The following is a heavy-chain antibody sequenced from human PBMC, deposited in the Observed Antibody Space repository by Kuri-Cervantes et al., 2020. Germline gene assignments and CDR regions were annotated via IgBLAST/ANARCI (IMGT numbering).Heavy chain of an antibody. CDR1: GFTVSSNY. Sequence: GGSLRLSCAASGFTVSSNYMSWVRQAPGKGLEWVSVIYSGGSTYYADSVKGGFTISRDNSKNTLYLQMNSLRAEDTAVYYCATALGYCSGGSCREDDYWGQGTLVTVSS. J-gene: IGHJ4*02. CDR2: IYSGGST. D-gene: IGHD2-15*01. CDR3: ATALGYCSGGSCREDDY. V-gene: IGHV3-66*01.